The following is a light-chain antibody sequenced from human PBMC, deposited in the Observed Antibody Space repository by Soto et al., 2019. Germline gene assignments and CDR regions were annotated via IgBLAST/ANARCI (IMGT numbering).Light chain of an antibody. CDR2: SNS. CDR1: SSNIKTNG. CDR3: STWDDSLNGLI. Sequence: QSVLAQPPSASGTPGQTVTISCSGGSSNIKTNGVSWYQQVPGAAPKLLIYSNSQRPSGAPDRFSGSKSGTSASLAISGLQSEDEATYHCSTWDDSLNGLIVGGGTKLTVL. J-gene: IGLJ2*01. V-gene: IGLV1-44*01.